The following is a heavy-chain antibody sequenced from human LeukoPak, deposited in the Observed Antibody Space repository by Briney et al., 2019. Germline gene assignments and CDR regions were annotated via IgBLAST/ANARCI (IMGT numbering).Heavy chain of an antibody. CDR3: AKDWTTVVTPKGYYFDS. J-gene: IGHJ4*02. V-gene: IGHV3-11*01. CDR1: GFTFSDYY. Sequence: GGSLRLSCAASGFTFSDYYMSWIRQAPGKGLEWVSYICDSGRTIYYADSVKGRFTVSRDNSKNTLSLQMDSLRVEDTALYYCAKDWTTVVTPKGYYFDSWGQGTLVTVSS. CDR2: ICDSGRTI. D-gene: IGHD4-23*01.